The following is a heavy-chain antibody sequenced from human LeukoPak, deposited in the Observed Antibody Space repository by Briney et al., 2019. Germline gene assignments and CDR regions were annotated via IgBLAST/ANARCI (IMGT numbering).Heavy chain of an antibody. CDR3: ARLAPVGWHLNYYDSSGYYGDY. V-gene: IGHV5-51*01. CDR2: IYPGDSDT. CDR1: GYSFTSYW. D-gene: IGHD3-22*01. Sequence: GESLKISCKGSGYSFTSYWIGWVRQMPGKGLEWMGIIYPGDSDTRHSPSFQGQVTISADKSISTAYLQWSSLKASDTAMYYCARLAPVGWHLNYYDSSGYYGDYWGQGTLVTVSS. J-gene: IGHJ4*02.